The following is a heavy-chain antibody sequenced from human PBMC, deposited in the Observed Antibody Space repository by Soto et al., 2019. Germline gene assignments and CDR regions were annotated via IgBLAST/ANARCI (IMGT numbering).Heavy chain of an antibody. CDR3: ARDRYCSGGSCYSVPVFDY. J-gene: IGHJ4*02. D-gene: IGHD2-15*01. V-gene: IGHV3-33*01. CDR1: GFTFSSYG. CDR2: IWYDGSNK. Sequence: PGGSLRLSCAASGFTFSSYGMHWVRQAPGKGLEWVAVIWYDGSNKYYADSVRGRFTISRDNSKNTLYLQMNSLRAEDTAVYYNARDRYCSGGSCYSVPVFDYWGQGTLVTVSS.